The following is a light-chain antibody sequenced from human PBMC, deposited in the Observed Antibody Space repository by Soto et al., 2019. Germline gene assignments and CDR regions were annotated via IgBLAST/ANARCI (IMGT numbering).Light chain of an antibody. CDR3: SSYTTSNTRQIV. J-gene: IGLJ1*01. Sequence: QSALTQPASVSGSPGQSIAISCTGTSSDVGGYNFVSWYQQHPGKAPKLMIHEVSNRPSGVSNRFSGSKSGNTASLTISGLQAEDEADYYCSSYTTSNTRQIVFGTGTKVTVL. V-gene: IGLV2-14*01. CDR1: SSDVGGYNF. CDR2: EVS.